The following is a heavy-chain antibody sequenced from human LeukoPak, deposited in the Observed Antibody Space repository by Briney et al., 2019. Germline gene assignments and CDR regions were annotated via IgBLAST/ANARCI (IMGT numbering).Heavy chain of an antibody. D-gene: IGHD5-12*01. V-gene: IGHV3-30*02. Sequence: AGGSLRLSCAASGFTFSSYGMHWVRQAPGKGLEWVAFIRYDGSNTYYADSVKGRITISRDNSKSTLYLQINSLRAEDTAVYYCAKVIGWLRFHYFDYWVQGTLVTVSS. CDR2: IRYDGSNT. CDR3: AKVIGWLRFHYFDY. J-gene: IGHJ4*02. CDR1: GFTFSSYG.